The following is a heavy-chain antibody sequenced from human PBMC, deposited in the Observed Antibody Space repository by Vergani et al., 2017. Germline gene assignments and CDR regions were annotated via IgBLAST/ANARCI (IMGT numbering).Heavy chain of an antibody. D-gene: IGHD6-19*01. Sequence: QVQLVESGGGVVQPGRSLRLSCAASGFTFSSYGMHWVRQAPGXGLEWVAVISYDGSNKYYADSVKGRFTISRDNSKNTLYLQMNSLRAEDTAVYYCAKDREYSSGWYRFDYYYYYYMDVWGKGTTVTVSS. CDR3: AKDREYSSGWYRFDYYYYYYMDV. V-gene: IGHV3-30*18. CDR1: GFTFSSYG. J-gene: IGHJ6*03. CDR2: ISYDGSNK.